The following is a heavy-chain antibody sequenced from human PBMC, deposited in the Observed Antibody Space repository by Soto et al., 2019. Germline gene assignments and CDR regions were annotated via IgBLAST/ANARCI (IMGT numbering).Heavy chain of an antibody. Sequence: QVDLVQSGPELRKPGASVNVSCKASGYTFSTYGISWVRQAPGQGLEWMGWISAYNHYTNYAQKFQGRVTMTTDTSTNTAYMELRSLRSGDTAMYFCARVGPSREVPYPFEYWGQGTLVTVSS. CDR3: ARVGPSREVPYPFEY. CDR1: GYTFSTYG. D-gene: IGHD1-26*01. J-gene: IGHJ4*02. CDR2: ISAYNHYT. V-gene: IGHV1-18*01.